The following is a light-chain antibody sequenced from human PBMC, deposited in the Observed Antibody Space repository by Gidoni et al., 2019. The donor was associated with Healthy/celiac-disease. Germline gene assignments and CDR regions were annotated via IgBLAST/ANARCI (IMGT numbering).Light chain of an antibody. V-gene: IGKV4-1*01. CDR2: WAS. J-gene: IGKJ2*01. Sequence: ERATLNCKSSQSVLYSSNNKNYLAWYQQKPGQPPKLLIYWASTRESGVPDRFSGSGSGTDFTLTISSLQAEDVAVYYCQQYYSTPPYTFGQGTKLEIK. CDR1: QSVLYSSNNKNY. CDR3: QQYYSTPPYT.